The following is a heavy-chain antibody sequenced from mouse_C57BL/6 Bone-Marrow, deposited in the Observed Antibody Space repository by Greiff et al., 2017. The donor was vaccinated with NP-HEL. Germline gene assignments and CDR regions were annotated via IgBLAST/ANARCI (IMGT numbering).Heavy chain of an antibody. CDR3: ARYEELGDAWFAY. V-gene: IGHV1-81*01. CDR1: GYTFTSYG. Sequence: QVQLQQSGAELARPGASVKLSCKASGYTFTSYGISWVKQRTGQGLEWIGEIYPRSGNTYYNEKFKGKATLTADKSSSTAYMELRSLTSEDSAVYFCARYEELGDAWFAYWGQGTLVTVSA. D-gene: IGHD3-3*01. J-gene: IGHJ3*01. CDR2: IYPRSGNT.